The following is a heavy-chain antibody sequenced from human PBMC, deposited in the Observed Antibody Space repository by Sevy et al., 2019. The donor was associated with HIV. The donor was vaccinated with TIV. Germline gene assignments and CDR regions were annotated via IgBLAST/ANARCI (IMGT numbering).Heavy chain of an antibody. J-gene: IGHJ4*02. Sequence: GGSLRLSCAASGFTFSRNDMTWVRQAPGRGLEWVSAISGGGETTYYGDSAKGRFTISRDDAKNSVYLEMKSLRDQDTALYYCVRRGVDAYNVYFDLWGQGTLVTVSS. V-gene: IGHV3-48*03. CDR1: GFTFSRND. D-gene: IGHD3-10*01. CDR3: VRRGVDAYNVYFDL. CDR2: ISGGGETT.